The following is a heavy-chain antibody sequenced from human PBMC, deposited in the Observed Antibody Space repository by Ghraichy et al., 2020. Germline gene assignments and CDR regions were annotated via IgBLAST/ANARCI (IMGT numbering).Heavy chain of an antibody. J-gene: IGHJ4*02. V-gene: IGHV3-23*01. D-gene: IGHD3-9*01. CDR1: GFTFSSYA. CDR2: ISGSGGST. CDR3: ATRPYYDILTGYGGLDY. Sequence: GGSLRLSCAASGFTFSSYAMRWVRQAPGKGLEWVSGISGSGGSTYYADSVKGRFTISRDNSKNTLYLQMNSLRAEDTAVYYCATRPYYDILTGYGGLDYWGQGTLVTVSS.